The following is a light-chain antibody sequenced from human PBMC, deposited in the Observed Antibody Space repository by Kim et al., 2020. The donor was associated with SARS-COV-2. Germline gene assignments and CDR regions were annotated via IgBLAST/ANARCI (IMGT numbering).Light chain of an antibody. Sequence: ACGGDSVTIHCRASQSISSWLAWYQQKPGKAPKLLIYAASSLQSGVPSRFSGSGSGTDFTLTISSLQPEDFATYYCQQANSFPLTFGGGTKVDIK. J-gene: IGKJ4*01. CDR2: AAS. CDR3: QQANSFPLT. CDR1: QSISSW. V-gene: IGKV1-12*01.